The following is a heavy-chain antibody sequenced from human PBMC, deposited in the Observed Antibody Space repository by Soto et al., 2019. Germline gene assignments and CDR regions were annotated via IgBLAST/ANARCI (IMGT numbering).Heavy chain of an antibody. V-gene: IGHV1-8*01. J-gene: IGHJ4*02. CDR3: ASVRADYFDY. CDR1: GYTFTSYD. CDR2: MNHNSGNT. Sequence: QGQLVQSGAEVKKPGASVKFSCKASGYTFTSYDINWVRQDTGQGLAWMGWMNHNSGNTGYAPKIKGRVTMTRNTSISTAYMELSSLRSEDTAVYYCASVRADYFDYWGQGTLVTVSS.